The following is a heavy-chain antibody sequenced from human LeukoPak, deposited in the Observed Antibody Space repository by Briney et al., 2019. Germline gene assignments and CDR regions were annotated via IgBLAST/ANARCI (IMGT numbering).Heavy chain of an antibody. J-gene: IGHJ4*02. CDR2: IHTSGST. V-gene: IGHV4-4*07. D-gene: IGHD6-19*01. CDR1: GGSINNYH. Sequence: SETLSLTCTVSGGSINNYHWSWIRQPAGKGLEWIGQIHTSGSTNYNPPLKSQVTMSIDTPENQLSLTIRSVTAADTAVYYCARRDISSGWSFDYWGQGTLVTVSS. CDR3: ARRDISSGWSFDY.